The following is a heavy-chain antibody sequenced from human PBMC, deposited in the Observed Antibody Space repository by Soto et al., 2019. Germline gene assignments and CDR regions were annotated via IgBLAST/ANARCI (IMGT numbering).Heavy chain of an antibody. CDR1: GGSISSGGYY. CDR3: ARVKVVYKWFDP. V-gene: IGHV4-31*03. Sequence: PSETLSLTCTVSGGSISSGGYYWSWIRQHPGKGLEWIGYIYYSGSTYYNPSLKSRVTISVDTSKNQFSLKLSSVTAADTAVYYCARVKVVYKWFDPWGQGTLVTVSS. J-gene: IGHJ5*02. CDR2: IYYSGST. D-gene: IGHD2-15*01.